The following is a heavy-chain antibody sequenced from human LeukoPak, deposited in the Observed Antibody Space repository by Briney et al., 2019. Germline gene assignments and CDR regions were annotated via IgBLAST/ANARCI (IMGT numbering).Heavy chain of an antibody. CDR3: ARGLHCSSTSCYGSWFDP. J-gene: IGHJ5*02. D-gene: IGHD2-2*01. Sequence: SETLSLTCAVYGGSFSGYYWSWIRQPPGKGLEWIGEINHSGSTNYNPSLKSRVTISVDTSKNQLSLKLSSVTAADTAVYYCARGLHCSSTSCYGSWFDPWGQGTLVTVSS. CDR2: INHSGST. V-gene: IGHV4-34*01. CDR1: GGSFSGYY.